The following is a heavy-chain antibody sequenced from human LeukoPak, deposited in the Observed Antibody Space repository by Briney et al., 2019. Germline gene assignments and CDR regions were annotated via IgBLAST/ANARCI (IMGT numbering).Heavy chain of an antibody. V-gene: IGHV3-66*01. J-gene: IGHJ3*02. CDR1: GFTVSSNY. D-gene: IGHD3-22*01. CDR3: ARGGYYDSSGYFHDAFDI. CDR2: IYSGGST. Sequence: PGGSLRLSCAASGFTVSSNYMSWVRQAPGKGLEWVSVIYSGGSTYYADSVKGRFTISRDNSKNTLYLQMNSLRAEDTAVYYCARGGYYDSSGYFHDAFDIWGQGTMVTVSS.